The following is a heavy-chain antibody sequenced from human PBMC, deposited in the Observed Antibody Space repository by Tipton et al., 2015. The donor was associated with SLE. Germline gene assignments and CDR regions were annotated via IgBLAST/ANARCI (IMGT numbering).Heavy chain of an antibody. D-gene: IGHD3-3*01. V-gene: IGHV4-4*08. CDR2: IYSSGST. J-gene: IGHJ3*02. Sequence: TLSLTCSVSGGSISSQYWSWIRQPPGKGLEWIGFIYSSGSTNYNPSLKSRVTISVDTSKNQFSLKLSSVTAADTAVYYCARDRWSGYYNVFDMWGQGTMVTVSS. CDR3: ARDRWSGYYNVFDM. CDR1: GGSISSQY.